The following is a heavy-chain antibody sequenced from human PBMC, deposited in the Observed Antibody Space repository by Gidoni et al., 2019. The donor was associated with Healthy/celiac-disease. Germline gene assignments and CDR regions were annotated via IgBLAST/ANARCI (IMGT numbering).Heavy chain of an antibody. J-gene: IGHJ4*02. CDR2: INHSGST. CDR1: GGSFSGYY. Sequence: QVQLQPWGAGLLKPSETLSLTCAVYGGSFSGYYWSWIRQPPGKGLEWIGEINHSGSTNYNPSLKSRVTISVDTSKNQFSLKLSSVTAADTAVYYCARGQRDSSSFREFDYWGQGTLVTVSS. D-gene: IGHD6-6*01. V-gene: IGHV4-34*01. CDR3: ARGQRDSSSFREFDY.